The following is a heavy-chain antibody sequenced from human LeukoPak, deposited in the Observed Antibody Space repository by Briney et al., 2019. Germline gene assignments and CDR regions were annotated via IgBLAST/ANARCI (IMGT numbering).Heavy chain of an antibody. Sequence: SETLSLTCTVSGGSISSYYWSWIRQPPGKGLEWIGYIYYSGSTNYNPSLKSRVTISVDTSKNQFSLKLSSVTAADTAVYYCARDGVEAFDIWGQGTMVTVSS. CDR2: IYYSGST. CDR1: GGSISSYY. J-gene: IGHJ3*02. CDR3: ARDGVEAFDI. V-gene: IGHV4-59*01.